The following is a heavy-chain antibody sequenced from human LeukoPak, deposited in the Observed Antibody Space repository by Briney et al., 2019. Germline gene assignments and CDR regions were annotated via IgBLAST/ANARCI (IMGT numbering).Heavy chain of an antibody. CDR2: IKQDGSEK. CDR3: ARIGYSSSCMDY. D-gene: IGHD6-13*01. CDR1: GFTFSSYW. J-gene: IGHJ4*02. Sequence: GGSLRLSCAASGFTFSSYWMSWVRQAPGKGLEWVANIKQDGSEKYYVDSVKGRFTISRDNAKNSLFLQMNSLRAEDTAMYYCARIGYSSSCMDYWGQGTLLTVSS. V-gene: IGHV3-7*01.